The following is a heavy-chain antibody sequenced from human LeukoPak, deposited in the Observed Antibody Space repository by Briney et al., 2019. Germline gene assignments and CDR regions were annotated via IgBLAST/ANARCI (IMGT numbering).Heavy chain of an antibody. CDR1: GFTFSSYW. V-gene: IGHV3-21*01. CDR2: ISRSSSFI. D-gene: IGHD5-12*01. J-gene: IGHJ4*02. Sequence: GGSLRLSCAASGFTFSSYWMSWVRQAPGKGLEWVSSISRSSSFIYYADSVKGRFTISRDNAKNSLYLQINSLRAEDTAVYYCARVGLDRRGYSGYEAFDYWGQGTLVTVSS. CDR3: ARVGLDRRGYSGYEAFDY.